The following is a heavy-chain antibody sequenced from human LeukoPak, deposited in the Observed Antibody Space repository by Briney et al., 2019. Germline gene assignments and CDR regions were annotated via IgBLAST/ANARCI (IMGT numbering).Heavy chain of an antibody. CDR1: GFTFISYW. CDR3: ARVRLLWFGGGFDY. CDR2: INSDGSST. Sequence: PGGSLRLSCAASGFTFISYWMHWVRQAPGKGLVWVSRINSDGSSTSYADSVKGRFTISRDNAKNTLYLQMNSLRAEDTAVYYCARVRLLWFGGGFDYWGQGTLVTVSS. D-gene: IGHD3-10*01. V-gene: IGHV3-74*01. J-gene: IGHJ4*02.